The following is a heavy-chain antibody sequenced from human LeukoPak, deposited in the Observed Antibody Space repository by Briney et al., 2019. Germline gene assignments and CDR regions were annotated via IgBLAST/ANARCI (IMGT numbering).Heavy chain of an antibody. Sequence: GGSLRLSCAASEFSFSTYWMSWVRQAPGKGLEWVANIKEEGPEKYYVGSVKGRFTISRDNAKKSLYLQMNSLRDDDTAVYFCARSPAGDAWPPAYYMDVWGKGTTVTVSS. D-gene: IGHD3-10*01. J-gene: IGHJ6*03. CDR1: EFSFSTYW. V-gene: IGHV3-7*01. CDR3: ARSPAGDAWPPAYYMDV. CDR2: IKEEGPEK.